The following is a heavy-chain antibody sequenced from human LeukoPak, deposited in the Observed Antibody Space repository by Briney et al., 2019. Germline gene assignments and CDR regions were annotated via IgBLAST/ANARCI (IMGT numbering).Heavy chain of an antibody. CDR1: GFTPSRYW. CDR2: IKKDGSEK. D-gene: IGHD3-22*01. Sequence: GGSLRLSCAASGFTPSRYWMSWVRQAPGKGLEWVANIKKDGSEKYYVDSVKGRFTISRDNAKNSLYLQMNSLRAEDTAVYYCANFHYYDSSGYHLALDAFDIWGQGTMVTVSS. J-gene: IGHJ3*02. V-gene: IGHV3-7*03. CDR3: ANFHYYDSSGYHLALDAFDI.